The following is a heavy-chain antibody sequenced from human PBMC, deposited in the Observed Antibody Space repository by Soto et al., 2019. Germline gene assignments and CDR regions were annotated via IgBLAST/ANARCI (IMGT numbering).Heavy chain of an antibody. J-gene: IGHJ4*02. CDR1: GYTFTSYY. Sequence: QVQLVQSGAEVKKPGASVKVSCKASGYTFTSYYMHWVRQAPGQGLEWMGIINPSGGSTSYAQKFQGRVTMTRDTATSTVDMELSSLRSEDTAVYYCARGDPRALRRGGFDYWGQGTLVTVSS. CDR2: INPSGGST. CDR3: ARGDPRALRRGGFDY. D-gene: IGHD3-10*01. V-gene: IGHV1-46*01.